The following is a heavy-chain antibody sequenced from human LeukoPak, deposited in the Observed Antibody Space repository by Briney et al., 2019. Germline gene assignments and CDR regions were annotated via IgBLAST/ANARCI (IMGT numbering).Heavy chain of an antibody. D-gene: IGHD6-13*01. V-gene: IGHV4-34*01. Sequence: SETLSLTCSVYGGFFSGYYWSWIGQPPGRGVEGIGEINHSGSTNYNPSLKSRVTISVDMPKNQFSLKLSSVTAADTAVYYRARLNPYSSSWYLPRGAFDIWGQGTMDSVSS. CDR3: ARLNPYSSSWYLPRGAFDI. CDR2: INHSGST. J-gene: IGHJ3*02. CDR1: GGFFSGYY.